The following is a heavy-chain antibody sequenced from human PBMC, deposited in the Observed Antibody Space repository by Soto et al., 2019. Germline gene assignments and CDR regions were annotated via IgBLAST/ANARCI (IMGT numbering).Heavy chain of an antibody. V-gene: IGHV4-59*02. CDR2: MYFGGSF. CDR3: ARANYFESSGPFDY. J-gene: IGHJ4*02. CDR1: GASVSHVY. D-gene: IGHD3-22*01. Sequence: PSETLSLTCNVSGASVSHVYWSWIRQPPGKGLEWIGFMYFGGSFNYNPSLTSRATISVETSKNQFSMKLTSVTASDTAVYYCARANYFESSGPFDYWGPGTLVTVSS.